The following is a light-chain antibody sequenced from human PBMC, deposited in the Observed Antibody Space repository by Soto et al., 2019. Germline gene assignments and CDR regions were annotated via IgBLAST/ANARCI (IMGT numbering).Light chain of an antibody. Sequence: DIQLTQSPSSLSASIGDRVTITCRASQRVNNYLNWFQQKPGGAPKLLIYAAGTLQHGVPSRFSGSGSGTDFTLIISGLEPEDFATYYCQQYNSYSTFGQGTKVDIK. CDR1: QRVNNY. V-gene: IGKV1-39*01. J-gene: IGKJ1*01. CDR3: QQYNSYST. CDR2: AAG.